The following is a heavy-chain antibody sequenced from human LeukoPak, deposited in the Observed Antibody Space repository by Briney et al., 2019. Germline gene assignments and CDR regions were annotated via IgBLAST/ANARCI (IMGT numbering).Heavy chain of an antibody. CDR1: GFTFDDYA. CDR2: MNQDGSEK. J-gene: IGHJ4*02. V-gene: IGHV3-7*01. D-gene: IGHD6-13*01. CDR3: ARRDEGAPGRGSDY. Sequence: QSGRSLRLSCVASGFTFDDYAMHWVRQAPGKGLEWVANMNQDGSEKFYLDSVKGRFTISRDNAKNSLYLQMNSLRPEDTAVYYCARRDEGAPGRGSDYWGQGTLVTVSS.